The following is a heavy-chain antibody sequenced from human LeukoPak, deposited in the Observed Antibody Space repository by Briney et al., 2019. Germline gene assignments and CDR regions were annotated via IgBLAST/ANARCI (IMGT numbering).Heavy chain of an antibody. V-gene: IGHV3-66*02. D-gene: IGHD1-26*01. J-gene: IGHJ4*02. Sequence: PGGSLRLSCAAPGFTVITNYMSWVRQAPGKGLEWVSVIYSGGSTYYADSVKGRFTISRDNSKNTLYLQMNSLRAEDTAVYYCVRDPSGDFDYWGQGTLVTVSS. CDR2: IYSGGST. CDR1: GFTVITNY. CDR3: VRDPSGDFDY.